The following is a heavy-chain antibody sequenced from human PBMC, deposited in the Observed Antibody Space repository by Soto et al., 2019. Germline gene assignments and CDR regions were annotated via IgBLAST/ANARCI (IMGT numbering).Heavy chain of an antibody. CDR1: GITFSSYA. Sequence: EVQLLESGGGLVQPGGSLRLSCVASGITFSSYAMSWVRQAPGKGLEWVSGISGSGGDTYFADSVKGRFAISRDNSKSTVYLHINSLRADDTAVYYCAKAAVASIVGIMYAFEIWGQGTMVTVSS. J-gene: IGHJ3*02. D-gene: IGHD3-16*01. CDR2: ISGSGGDT. V-gene: IGHV3-23*01. CDR3: AKAAVASIVGIMYAFEI.